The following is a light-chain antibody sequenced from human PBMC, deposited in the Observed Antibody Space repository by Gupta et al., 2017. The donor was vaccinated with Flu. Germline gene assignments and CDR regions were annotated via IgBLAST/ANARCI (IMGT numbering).Light chain of an antibody. CDR1: QSISNY. CDR2: DGS. J-gene: IGKJ4*01. V-gene: IGKV3-11*01. Sequence: DIVLTQSPATLSLSPGETATVSCRSSQSISNYLAWYQHIPGQAPRLLFYDGSTRATGIPARFSDSWSGTDFALTISSLEPEDFAVYYCQQRIIWPPTFGGGTKVEI. CDR3: QQRIIWPPT.